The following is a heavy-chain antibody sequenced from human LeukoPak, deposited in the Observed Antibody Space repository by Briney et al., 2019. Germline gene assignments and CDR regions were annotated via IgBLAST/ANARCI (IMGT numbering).Heavy chain of an antibody. CDR3: ARVSSAGDSWYRRTDY. V-gene: IGHV3-21*01. J-gene: IGHJ4*02. CDR2: ISSSSSYI. Sequence: PGGSLRLSCAASGFTFSSYSMNWVRQAPGKGLEWVSSISSSSSYIYYADSVKGRFTISRDNAKNSLYLQMNSLRAEDTAVYYCARVSSAGDSWYRRTDYWGQGTLVTVSS. CDR1: GFTFSSYS. D-gene: IGHD6-13*01.